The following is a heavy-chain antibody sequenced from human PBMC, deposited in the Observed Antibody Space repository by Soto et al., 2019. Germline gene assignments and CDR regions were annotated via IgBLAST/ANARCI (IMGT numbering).Heavy chain of an antibody. CDR2: FFYSGST. D-gene: IGHD3-10*01. CDR3: ARYMVRGVITYFDY. J-gene: IGHJ4*02. V-gene: IGHV4-59*08. CDR1: GGSISSYY. Sequence: PSETLSLTCTVSGGSISSYYWSWIRQPPGKGLEWIGYFFYSGSTNYNPSLKSRVTISVDTSKNQFSLKLSSVTAADTAVYYCARYMVRGVITYFDYWGQGTLVTVSS.